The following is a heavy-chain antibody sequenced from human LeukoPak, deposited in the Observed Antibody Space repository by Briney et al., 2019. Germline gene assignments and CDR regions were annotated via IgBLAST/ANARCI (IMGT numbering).Heavy chain of an antibody. Sequence: GGSLRLSCAASGFTFTGYAMSWVRQAPGKGLEWVAGISDGGGSRNYADSVKGRFTISRDNPKNTLYLQMNSLRAEDTAVYFCAKRGVVIRAVIIVGFHKEAYYFDYWGQGALVTVSS. CDR1: GFTFTGYA. J-gene: IGHJ4*02. D-gene: IGHD3-10*01. V-gene: IGHV3-23*01. CDR2: ISDGGGSR. CDR3: AKRGVVIRAVIIVGFHKEAYYFDY.